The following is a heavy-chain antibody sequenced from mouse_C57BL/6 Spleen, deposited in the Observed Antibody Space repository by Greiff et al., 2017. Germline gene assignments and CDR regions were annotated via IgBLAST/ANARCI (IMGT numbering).Heavy chain of an antibody. J-gene: IGHJ2*01. Sequence: QVHVKQSGTELVKPGASVKLSCKASGYTFTSYWMHWVKQGPGQGLEWIGNINPSNGGTNYNEKFKSKATLTVDTSASTAYMQLSSLTSEDSAVYDCARFYYGSSDYWGQGTTRTVSS. V-gene: IGHV1-53*01. D-gene: IGHD1-1*01. CDR3: ARFYYGSSDY. CDR1: GYTFTSYW. CDR2: INPSNGGT.